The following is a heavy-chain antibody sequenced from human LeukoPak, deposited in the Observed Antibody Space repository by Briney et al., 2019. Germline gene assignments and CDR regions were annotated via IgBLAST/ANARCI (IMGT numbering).Heavy chain of an antibody. CDR1: GYTFTSYD. Sequence: WASVKVSCKASGYTFTSYDINWVRQATGQGLEWMGWMNPNSGNTGYAQKFQGRVTMTRDMSTSTVYMELSSLRSEDTAVYYCARDQYGSKHRFSFPDYWGQGTLVTVSS. V-gene: IGHV1-8*02. D-gene: IGHD2-2*01. J-gene: IGHJ4*02. CDR2: MNPNSGNT. CDR3: ARDQYGSKHRFSFPDY.